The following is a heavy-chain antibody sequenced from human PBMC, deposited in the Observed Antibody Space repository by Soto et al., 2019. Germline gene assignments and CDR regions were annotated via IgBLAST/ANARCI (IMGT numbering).Heavy chain of an antibody. CDR2: ISYDGSNK. V-gene: IGHV3-30*03. D-gene: IGHD4-17*01. CDR3: AGAEETTVTTGY. CDR1: GFTFSSYG. Sequence: QVQLVESGGGVVQPGRSLRLSCAASGFTFSSYGMHWVRQAPGKGLEWVAGISYDGSNKYYADSVKGRFTISRDNSKNTLYLQMNSRRAEDTAVYYCAGAEETTVTTGYWGQGTLVTVSS. J-gene: IGHJ4*02.